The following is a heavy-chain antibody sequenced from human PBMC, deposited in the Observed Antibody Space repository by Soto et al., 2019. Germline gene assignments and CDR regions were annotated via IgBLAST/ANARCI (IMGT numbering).Heavy chain of an antibody. CDR2: INHSGST. CDR3: ARGAARKVGDYYGMDV. V-gene: IGHV4-34*01. D-gene: IGHD6-6*01. J-gene: IGHJ6*02. Sequence: SETLSLTCAVYGGSFSGYYWSWIRQPPGKGLEWIGEINHSGSTNYNPSLKSRVTISVDTSKNQFSLKLSSVTAADTAVYYCARGAARKVGDYYGMDVCGQGTTVTVSS. CDR1: GGSFSGYY.